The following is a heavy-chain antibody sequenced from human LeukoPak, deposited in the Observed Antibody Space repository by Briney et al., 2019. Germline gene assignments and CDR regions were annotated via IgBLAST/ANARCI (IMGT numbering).Heavy chain of an antibody. D-gene: IGHD3-16*01. Sequence: NASETLSLTCSVSGGSTISNSYSWSWIRQADAKGLEWIGRIYSTGATNYNPSLKSRVTISVDTSKNQFSLKLTSVTAADTAVYYCVGGRATRLVIYWGQGTLVTVSS. V-gene: IGHV4-61*02. CDR1: GGSTISNSYS. CDR3: VGGRATRLVIY. J-gene: IGHJ4*02. CDR2: IYSTGAT.